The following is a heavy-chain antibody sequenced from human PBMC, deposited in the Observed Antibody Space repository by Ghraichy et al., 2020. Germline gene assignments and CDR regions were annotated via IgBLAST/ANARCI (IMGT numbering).Heavy chain of an antibody. CDR3: ARDNGDYGDYFDY. V-gene: IGHV3-7*03. CDR2: IKQDESEK. CDR1: GFIFSSYW. D-gene: IGHD4-17*01. Sequence: GGSLRLSCAASGFIFSSYWMSWVRQAPGKGLEWVANIKQDESEKYYVDSVKGRFTISRDNAKNSVYLQMNSLRAEDTAVYYCARDNGDYGDYFDYWGQGTLVTVSS. J-gene: IGHJ4*02.